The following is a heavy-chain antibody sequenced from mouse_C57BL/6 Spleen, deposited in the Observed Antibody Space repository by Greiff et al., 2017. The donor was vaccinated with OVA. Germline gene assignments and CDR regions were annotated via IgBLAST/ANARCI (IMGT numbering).Heavy chain of an antibody. D-gene: IGHD1-1*02. CDR1: GYTFTNYW. CDR3: VPYGDYAMDY. Sequence: QVQLQQSGAELVKPGASVKLSCKASGYTFTNYWMHWVKQRPGQGLEWIGYINPSSGYTNYNQKFKGKATMTADKSSSTAYMQLSSLTYEDSAVYYCVPYGDYAMDYWGQGTSVTVSS. V-gene: IGHV1-7*01. CDR2: INPSSGYT. J-gene: IGHJ4*01.